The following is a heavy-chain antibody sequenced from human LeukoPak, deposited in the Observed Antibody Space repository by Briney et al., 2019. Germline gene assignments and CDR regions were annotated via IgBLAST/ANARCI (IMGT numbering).Heavy chain of an antibody. D-gene: IGHD3-22*01. CDR3: ALRASGYYLTIDY. J-gene: IGHJ4*02. CDR1: GGSFSGYY. Sequence: PSETLSLTCAVYGGSFSGYYWSWIRQPPGKGLEWIGEINHSGSTNYNPSLKSRVTISVDTSKNQFSLKLSSVTAADTAVYYCALRASGYYLTIDYWGQGPLVTVSS. CDR2: INHSGST. V-gene: IGHV4-34*01.